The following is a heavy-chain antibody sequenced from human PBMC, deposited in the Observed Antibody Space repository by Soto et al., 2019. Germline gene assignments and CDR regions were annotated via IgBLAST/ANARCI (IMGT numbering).Heavy chain of an antibody. D-gene: IGHD2-2*01. Sequence: EVQLVESGGGLVEPGWSLRLSCAATGFTFSTYWMHWVRQGPGKGLVWVSRISTDGSSTTYADSVKGRFTISRDNAKNTLYLQMNSLSAEDTAVYYCARATGSNHPFDYWGQGTLVTVSS. V-gene: IGHV3-74*01. CDR2: ISTDGSST. CDR3: ARATGSNHPFDY. CDR1: GFTFSTYW. J-gene: IGHJ4*02.